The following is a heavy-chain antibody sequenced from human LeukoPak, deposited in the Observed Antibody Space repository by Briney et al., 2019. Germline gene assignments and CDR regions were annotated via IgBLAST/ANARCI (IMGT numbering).Heavy chain of an antibody. CDR3: ARERSYGSGEAVGY. CDR2: IIPIFGTA. Sequence: SVKVSCKASGGTFSSYAISWVRQAPGQGLEWMGRIIPIFGTANYAQKFQGRVTITTDESTSTAYMELSSLRSEDTAVYYCARERSYGSGEAVGYWGQGTLVTVSS. D-gene: IGHD3-10*01. CDR1: GGTFSSYA. J-gene: IGHJ4*02. V-gene: IGHV1-69*05.